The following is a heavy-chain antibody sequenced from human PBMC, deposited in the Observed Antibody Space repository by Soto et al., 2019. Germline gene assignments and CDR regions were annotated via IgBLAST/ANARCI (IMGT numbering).Heavy chain of an antibody. D-gene: IGHD2-21*02. Sequence: QVQVVQSGPELKKPGASVKVSCKAQGYIFTKYGIGWVRQAPGHGLEWLGLINVYNGDRKVAQKFQDRVSMTTDTAPDTAYMELKSLRSGDTAVYYCASLQLGGDRMLNWFDPWGQGTLVTVSS. CDR3: ASLQLGGDRMLNWFDP. CDR1: GYIFTKYG. J-gene: IGHJ5*02. CDR2: INVYNGDR. V-gene: IGHV1-18*01.